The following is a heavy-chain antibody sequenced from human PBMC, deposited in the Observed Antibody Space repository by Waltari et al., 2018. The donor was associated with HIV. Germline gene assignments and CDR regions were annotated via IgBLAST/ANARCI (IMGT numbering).Heavy chain of an antibody. CDR1: GITFAVCA. CDR2: ISWNSGDI. D-gene: IGHD3-3*01. V-gene: IGHV3-9*01. Sequence: EVQLVASGGGSVQPGRSLRLCCTSPGITFAVCAMLRVRQPPGKGLEWVSGISWNSGDIAYADSVKGRFTISRDNTKNSLFLQMNSVRVEDTALYYCVKDGASTIFGVLNGMDVWGQGTTVTVSS. J-gene: IGHJ6*02. CDR3: VKDGASTIFGVLNGMDV.